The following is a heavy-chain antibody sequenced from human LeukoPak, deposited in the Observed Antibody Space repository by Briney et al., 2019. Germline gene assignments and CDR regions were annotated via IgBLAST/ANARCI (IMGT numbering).Heavy chain of an antibody. CDR3: ARRAGYYFVD. CDR2: IYYSGST. V-gene: IGHV4-39*01. CDR1: GGSISSSSYY. Sequence: SETLSLTCTVSGGSISSSSYYWGWIRQPPGKGLEWIGSIYYSGSTHYNPSLKSRVTISVDTSKNQFSLKLSSVTAADTAVYYCARRAGYYFVDWGQGTLVTVSS. J-gene: IGHJ4*02.